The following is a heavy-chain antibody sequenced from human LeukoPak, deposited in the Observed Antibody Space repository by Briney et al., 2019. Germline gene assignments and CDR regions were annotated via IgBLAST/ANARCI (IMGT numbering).Heavy chain of an antibody. J-gene: IGHJ4*02. V-gene: IGHV3-23*01. CDR3: AKVYGSGSYYFPDY. Sequence: GGSLRLSCVASGFTFSSYAMGWVRQAPGKGLEWVSAISGRGDSTYYADYVKGRFSISRDNSKNTLHLQMNTLRAEDTAVYYCAKVYGSGSYYFPDYWGQGTLVTVSS. CDR2: ISGRGDST. D-gene: IGHD3-10*01. CDR1: GFTFSSYA.